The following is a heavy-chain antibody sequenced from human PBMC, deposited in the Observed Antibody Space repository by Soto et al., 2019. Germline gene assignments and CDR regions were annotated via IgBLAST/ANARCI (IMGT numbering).Heavy chain of an antibody. CDR3: AAELQLRGGVAAFDI. CDR1: GYTFTSYG. J-gene: IGHJ3*02. CDR2: ISAYNGNT. D-gene: IGHD2-2*01. Sequence: ASVKVSCKASGYTFTSYGISWVRQAPGQGLEWMGWISAYNGNTNYAQKLQGRVTMTTDTSTSTAYMELRSLRSDDTAVYYCAAELQLRGGVAAFDIWGQGTMVTVSS. V-gene: IGHV1-18*01.